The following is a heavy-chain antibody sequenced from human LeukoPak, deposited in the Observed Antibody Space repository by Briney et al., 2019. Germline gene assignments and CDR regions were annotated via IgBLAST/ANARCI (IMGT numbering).Heavy chain of an antibody. D-gene: IGHD4-23*01. CDR1: GGSISSGDYY. CDR2: IYYSGST. CDR3: ASCYGGNSPYWYFDL. V-gene: IGHV4-61*08. J-gene: IGHJ2*01. Sequence: SETLSLTCTVSGGSISSGDYYWSWIRQPPGKGLEWIGYIYYSGSTNYNPSLRSRVTISVDTSKNQFSLKLSSVTAADTAVYYCASCYGGNSPYWYFDLWGRGTLVTVSS.